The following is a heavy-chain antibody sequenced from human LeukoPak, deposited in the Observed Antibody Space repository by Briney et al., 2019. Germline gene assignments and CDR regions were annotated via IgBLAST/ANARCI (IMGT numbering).Heavy chain of an antibody. J-gene: IGHJ3*02. Sequence: SETLSLTCTVSGYSISSGYYWGWIRQPPGKGLEWIGSIYHSGSTYYNPSLKSRVTISVDTSKNQFSLKLSSVTAADTAVYYCARGGDPMYYYDSSGYPDAFDIWGQGTMVTVSS. CDR2: IYHSGST. D-gene: IGHD3-22*01. CDR1: GYSISSGYY. V-gene: IGHV4-38-2*02. CDR3: ARGGDPMYYYDSSGYPDAFDI.